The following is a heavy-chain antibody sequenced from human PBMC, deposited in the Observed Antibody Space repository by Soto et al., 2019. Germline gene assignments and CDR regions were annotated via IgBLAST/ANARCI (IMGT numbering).Heavy chain of an antibody. CDR2: IKQDGSEK. D-gene: IGHD1-26*01. Sequence: VSLRLSCAASGFTFSSFWMTWVRQAPGKGLEWVANIKQDGSEKYYVDSVKGRFTISRDNARNSLFLEMKSLRSEDTAVYSCVRDRSGSYLEGFDYWGQGTLVTVSS. J-gene: IGHJ4*02. CDR1: GFTFSSFW. CDR3: VRDRSGSYLEGFDY. V-gene: IGHV3-7*01.